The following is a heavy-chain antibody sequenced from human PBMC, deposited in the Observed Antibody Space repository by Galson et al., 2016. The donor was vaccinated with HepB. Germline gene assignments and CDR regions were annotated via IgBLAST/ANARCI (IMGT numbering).Heavy chain of an antibody. J-gene: IGHJ4*02. Sequence: SLRLSCAASGFTFSSYGMHWVRQAPGKGLEWVALISYDANNKYYADSVKGRFTISRDNSKNTLYLQMNNLGAADTAVYYCAKEQGLHLPFDYWGQGTLVTVSS. V-gene: IGHV3-30*18. CDR1: GFTFSSYG. CDR3: AKEQGLHLPFDY. CDR2: ISYDANNK.